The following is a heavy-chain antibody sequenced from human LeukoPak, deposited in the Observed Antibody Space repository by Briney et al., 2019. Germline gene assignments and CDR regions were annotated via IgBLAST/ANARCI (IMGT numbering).Heavy chain of an antibody. CDR2: ISSSGSTI. CDR3: ARVLSAEHYYYYYCMDV. Sequence: GGSLRLSCAASGFTFSDYYMSWIRQAPGKGLEWASYISSSGSTIYYADSVKGRFTISRDNAENSLYLQMNSLRAEDTAVYYCARVLSAEHYYYYYCMDVWGKGTTVTVSS. D-gene: IGHD1-26*01. J-gene: IGHJ6*03. V-gene: IGHV3-11*01. CDR1: GFTFSDYY.